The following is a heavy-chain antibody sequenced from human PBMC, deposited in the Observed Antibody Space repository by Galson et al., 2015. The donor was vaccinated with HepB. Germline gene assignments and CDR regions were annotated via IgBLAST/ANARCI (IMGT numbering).Heavy chain of an antibody. CDR2: IKSKTDGGTT. Sequence: SLRLSCAASGFTFSDAWMSWVRQAPGKGLEWVGRIKSKTDGGTTDYAAPVKGRFTISRDDSKDTLYLQMNSLKTEDTAIYYCTTDRHYYDSSGYFPSDYWGQGTLVTVSS. D-gene: IGHD3-22*01. J-gene: IGHJ4*02. V-gene: IGHV3-15*01. CDR3: TTDRHYYDSSGYFPSDY. CDR1: GFTFSDAW.